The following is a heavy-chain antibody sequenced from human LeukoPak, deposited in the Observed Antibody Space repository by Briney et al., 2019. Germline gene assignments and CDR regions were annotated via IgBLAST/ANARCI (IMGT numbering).Heavy chain of an antibody. V-gene: IGHV4-39*07. Sequence: ETLSLTCTVSGGSISSSSYYWGWIRQPPGKGLEWIGSIYYSGSTYYNPSLKSRVTISVDTSKNQFSLKLSSVTAADTAVYYCARDPSFGEFDYWGQGTLVTVSS. CDR3: ARDPSFGEFDY. D-gene: IGHD3-10*01. J-gene: IGHJ4*02. CDR1: GGSISSSSYY. CDR2: IYYSGST.